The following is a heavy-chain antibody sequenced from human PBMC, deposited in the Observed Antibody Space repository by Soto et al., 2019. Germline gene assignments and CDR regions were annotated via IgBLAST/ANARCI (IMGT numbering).Heavy chain of an antibody. Sequence: PGESLKISCKGSGYTFPSYWFAWGRQMPGKGLEWMGIIYPGDSDTRYSPSFQGQVTISVDKSISTAYLQWNSLKASDTAMYYCARSDYGGNLYYFDYWGQGTLVTVSS. CDR1: GYTFPSYW. CDR3: ARSDYGGNLYYFDY. J-gene: IGHJ4*02. CDR2: IYPGDSDT. D-gene: IGHD4-17*01. V-gene: IGHV5-51*01.